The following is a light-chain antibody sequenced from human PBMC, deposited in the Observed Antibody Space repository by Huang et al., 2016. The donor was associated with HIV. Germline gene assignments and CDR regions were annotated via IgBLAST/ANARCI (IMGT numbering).Light chain of an antibody. CDR3: QQYNNWPWT. Sequence: IVMTQSPATLSVSPGERATLACRATQRFSFYLAWDQYSGGQAPRLLIYGASTRATGIPARFSGSGSGTEFTLTISSLQSEDFAVYYCQQYNNWPWTFGQGTKVEIE. J-gene: IGKJ1*01. V-gene: IGKV3-15*01. CDR2: GAS. CDR1: QRFSFY.